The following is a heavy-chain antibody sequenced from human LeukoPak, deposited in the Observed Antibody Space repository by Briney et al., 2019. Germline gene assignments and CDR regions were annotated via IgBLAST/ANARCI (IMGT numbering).Heavy chain of an antibody. J-gene: IGHJ5*02. D-gene: IGHD3-10*01. V-gene: IGHV4-59*08. CDR1: GGSISSYY. CDR3: ASLGPMVRGVIQWFDP. CDR2: IYYSGST. Sequence: SETLSLTCTVSGGSISSYYWSWIRQPPGKGLEWIGYIYYSGSTNYNPSLKSRVTISVDTSKNQFSLKLSSVTAADTAVYYCASLGPMVRGVIQWFDPWGQGTLVTAS.